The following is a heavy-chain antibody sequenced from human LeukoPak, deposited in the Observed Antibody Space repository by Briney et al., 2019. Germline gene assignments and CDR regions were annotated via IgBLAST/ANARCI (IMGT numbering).Heavy chain of an antibody. CDR3: ARVTRGYSYGDNYYFDY. CDR1: GGSISSYY. CDR2: IYYSGST. V-gene: IGHV4-59*01. Sequence: KPSETLSLTCTVSGGSISSYYWSWIRQPPGKGLEWIGYIYYSGSTNYNPSLKSRVTISVDTSKNQFSLKLSSVTAADTAVCYCARVTRGYSYGDNYYFDYWGQGTLVTVSS. D-gene: IGHD5-18*01. J-gene: IGHJ4*02.